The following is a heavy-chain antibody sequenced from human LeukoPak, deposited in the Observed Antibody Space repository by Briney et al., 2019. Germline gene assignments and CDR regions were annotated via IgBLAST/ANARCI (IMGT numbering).Heavy chain of an antibody. J-gene: IGHJ4*01. Sequence: PGGSLRLSCAVSGFTFTDYWMNWVRQAPGKGLEWVASIRQDGSEKTYVDSVKGRFTISRDNTKNSLSLQVNSLRVEDTAVSYCARDGTAAGLYFDLWGQGTLVTVSS. D-gene: IGHD6-13*01. CDR1: GFTFTDYW. CDR2: IRQDGSEK. CDR3: ARDGTAAGLYFDL. V-gene: IGHV3-7*01.